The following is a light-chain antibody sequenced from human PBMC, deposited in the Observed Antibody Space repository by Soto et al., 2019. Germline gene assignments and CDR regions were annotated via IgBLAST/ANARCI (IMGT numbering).Light chain of an antibody. Sequence: QPSPTHPASVSGSPRQSITISCTGTSSDVGAYNSVSWYQQYPGKAPKLVIHDVSNRPSGVSNRFSGSKSGNTASLTISGLQAEDEADYYCSSYTSSSSYVFGSGT. CDR3: SSYTSSSSYV. V-gene: IGLV2-14*01. J-gene: IGLJ1*01. CDR1: SSDVGAYNS. CDR2: DVS.